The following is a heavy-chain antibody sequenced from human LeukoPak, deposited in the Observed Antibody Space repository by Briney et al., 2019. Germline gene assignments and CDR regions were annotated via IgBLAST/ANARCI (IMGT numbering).Heavy chain of an antibody. V-gene: IGHV3-30-3*01. J-gene: IGHJ4*02. Sequence: PGGSLRLSCAASGFTFSSYAMHWVRQAPGKGLEWVAVISYDGSNKYYADSVKGRFTISRDNAKNSLYLQMNSLRAEDTAVYYCASRGVAGFVDWGQGTLVTVSS. CDR2: ISYDGSNK. CDR3: ASRGVAGFVD. CDR1: GFTFSSYA. D-gene: IGHD6-19*01.